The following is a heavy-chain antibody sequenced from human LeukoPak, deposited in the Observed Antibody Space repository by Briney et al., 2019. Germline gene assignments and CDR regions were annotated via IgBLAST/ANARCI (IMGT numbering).Heavy chain of an antibody. V-gene: IGHV1-46*01. J-gene: IGHJ3*02. CDR3: ARDLAQDDAFDI. CDR1: GYTFTSYY. Sequence: ASVKVSCKASGYTFTSYYMHWVRQAPGQGLEWMGIINPSGGSTSYAQKFQGRVTMTRDMSTSTVYMELRSLRSDDTAVYYCARDLAQDDAFDIWGQGTMVTVSS. CDR2: INPSGGST.